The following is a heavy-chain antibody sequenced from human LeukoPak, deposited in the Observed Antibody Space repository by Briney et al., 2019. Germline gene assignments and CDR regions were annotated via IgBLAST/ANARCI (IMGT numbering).Heavy chain of an antibody. V-gene: IGHV3-69-1*01. CDR2: ISRLGT. Sequence: GGSLRLSCSASGVIYSAYSMYWVRQAQGKGLERVSGISRLGTFYSDSVKGRFTISRDNSRNTLFLQMNSLTVDDTAVYYCAKGLEVESRLDSWGPGTLVTVSS. J-gene: IGHJ4*02. D-gene: IGHD1-1*01. CDR1: GVIYSAYS. CDR3: AKGLEVESRLDS.